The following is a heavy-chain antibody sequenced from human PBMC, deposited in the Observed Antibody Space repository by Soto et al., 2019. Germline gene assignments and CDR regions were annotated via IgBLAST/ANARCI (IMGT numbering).Heavy chain of an antibody. D-gene: IGHD3-16*02. CDR1: GGSISSYY. J-gene: IGHJ4*02. Sequence: QVQLQESGPGLVKPSETLSLTCTVSGGSISSYYWSWIRQPPGKGLEWIGYIYYSGSTNYNPSLKSRVTISVDTSKNQFSLKLSSVTAADTAVYYCARFYVWGSYRYVDYWGQGTLVTVSS. V-gene: IGHV4-59*01. CDR3: ARFYVWGSYRYVDY. CDR2: IYYSGST.